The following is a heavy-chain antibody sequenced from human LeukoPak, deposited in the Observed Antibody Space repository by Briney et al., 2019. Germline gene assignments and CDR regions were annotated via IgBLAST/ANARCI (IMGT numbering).Heavy chain of an antibody. Sequence: SETLSLTCTVSGYSISSGFYWGWIRQPPGKGLEWIGSIYHSGSTYYNPSLKSRVTISVDTSKNQFSLKLSSVTAADTAVYYCARDRGGSNWFDPWGQGTLVTVSS. CDR1: GYSISSGFY. D-gene: IGHD4-23*01. CDR2: IYHSGST. CDR3: ARDRGGSNWFDP. V-gene: IGHV4-38-2*02. J-gene: IGHJ5*02.